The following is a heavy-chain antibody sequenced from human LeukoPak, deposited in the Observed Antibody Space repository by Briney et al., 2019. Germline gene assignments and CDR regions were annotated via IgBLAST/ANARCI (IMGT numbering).Heavy chain of an antibody. CDR3: ARAEGSSGWLNFDY. CDR2: IKQDGSEK. V-gene: IGHV3-7*01. J-gene: IGHJ4*02. D-gene: IGHD6-19*01. Sequence: GGSLRLSCAASGFTFSSYWMSWVRQAPGKGLEWVANIKQDGSEKYYVDSVKGRFTISRDNAKNSLYLQMNSLRAEDTAVYYCARAEGSSGWLNFDYWGQGTLVTVSS. CDR1: GFTFSSYW.